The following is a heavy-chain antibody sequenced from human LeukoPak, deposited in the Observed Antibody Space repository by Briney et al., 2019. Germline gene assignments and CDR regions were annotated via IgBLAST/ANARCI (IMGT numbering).Heavy chain of an antibody. CDR1: GGTFSSYA. D-gene: IGHD6-13*01. J-gene: IGHJ4*02. CDR3: TRGLRSHWDRIAAAGVFDY. V-gene: IGHV1-69*01. CDR2: IIPTFETA. Sequence: GASVKVSCKPSGGTFSSYAINWVRQAPGQGLEWMGGIIPTFETANYPQKFQGTVTITADESTSTAYMELSSLRSEDTAVYYCTRGLRSHWDRIAAAGVFDYWGQGTLVTVSS.